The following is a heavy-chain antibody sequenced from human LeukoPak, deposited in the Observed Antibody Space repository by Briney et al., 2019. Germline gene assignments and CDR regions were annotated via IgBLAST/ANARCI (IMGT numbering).Heavy chain of an antibody. J-gene: IGHJ4*02. V-gene: IGHV4-59*01. D-gene: IGHD3-9*01. CDR2: IYYSGST. CDR1: GGSISSYY. CDR3: ASGYYGILTGYYAGDY. Sequence: SETLSLTXTVSGGSISSYYWSWIRQPPGKGLEWIGDIYYSGSTNYNPSLKSRVTISVDTSKSQFSLKLSSVTAADTAMYYCASGYYGILTGYYAGDYWGQGTLVTVSS.